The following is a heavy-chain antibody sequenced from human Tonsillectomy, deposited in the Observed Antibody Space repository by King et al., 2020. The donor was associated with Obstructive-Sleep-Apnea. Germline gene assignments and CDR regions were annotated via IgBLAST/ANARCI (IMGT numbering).Heavy chain of an antibody. CDR3: ARAPMVRGIIRWFDP. V-gene: IGHV4-31*03. CDR1: GGSISSGDYY. J-gene: IGHJ5*02. D-gene: IGHD3-10*01. CDR2: IYYSGST. Sequence: QLQESGPGLVKPSQTLSLTCTVSGGSISSGDYYWSWIRQHPGKGLEWIGYIYYSGSTNYNPSLKSRVTISVDTSKNQFSLKLSSVTAADTAVYYCARAPMVRGIIRWFDPWGQGTLVTVSS.